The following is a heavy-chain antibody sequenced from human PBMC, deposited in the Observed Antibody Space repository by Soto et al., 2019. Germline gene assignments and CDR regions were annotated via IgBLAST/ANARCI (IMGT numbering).Heavy chain of an antibody. CDR3: ASPQQWMGQRGAFDY. Sequence: EVQLVESGGGLVQPGGSLRLSCAASGFTFSSYWMSWVRQAPGKGLEWVANIRQDGSDKYYVDSVKGRFTISRDNSKNSLYRPMNSLRAEDTAIYYCASPQQWMGQRGAFDYWGQGTLVTVSS. CDR2: IRQDGSDK. V-gene: IGHV3-7*05. J-gene: IGHJ4*02. D-gene: IGHD6-19*01. CDR1: GFTFSSYW.